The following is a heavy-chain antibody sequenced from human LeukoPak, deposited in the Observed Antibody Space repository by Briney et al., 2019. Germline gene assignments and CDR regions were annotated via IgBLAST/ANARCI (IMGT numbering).Heavy chain of an antibody. CDR1: GGSISSSSYY. Sequence: SETLSLTCTVSGGSISSSSYYWGWIRQPPGKGLEWIGSIYYSGSTYYNPSLKSRVTISVDTSKNQFSLKLSSVTAADTAVYYCAREESLLWFGEFRPDYFDYWGQGTLVTVSS. D-gene: IGHD3-10*01. CDR3: AREESLLWFGEFRPDYFDY. CDR2: IYYSGST. V-gene: IGHV4-39*07. J-gene: IGHJ4*02.